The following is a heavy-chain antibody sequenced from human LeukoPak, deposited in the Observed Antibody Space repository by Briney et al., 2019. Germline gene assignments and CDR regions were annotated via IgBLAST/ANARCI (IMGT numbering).Heavy chain of an antibody. V-gene: IGHV3-66*01. CDR3: AKAAREWLVQGNFDY. J-gene: IGHJ4*02. D-gene: IGHD6-19*01. CDR2: IYSGGST. CDR1: GFTVSSNY. Sequence: GGSLRLSCAASGFTVSSNYMSWVRQAPGKGLEWVSVIYSGGSTYYADSVKGRFTISRDNSKNTLYLQMNSLRAEDTAVYYCAKAAREWLVQGNFDYWGQGALVTVSS.